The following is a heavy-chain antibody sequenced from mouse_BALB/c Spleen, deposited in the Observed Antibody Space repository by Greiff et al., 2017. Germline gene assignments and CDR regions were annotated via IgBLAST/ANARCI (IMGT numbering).Heavy chain of an antibody. CDR2: ISDGGSYT. J-gene: IGHJ1*01. CDR1: GFTFSDYY. CDR3: ARRLRRGYFDV. V-gene: IGHV5-4*02. Sequence: EVQGVESGGGLVKPGGSLKLSCAASGFTFSDYYMYWVRQTPEKRLEWVATISDGGSYTYYPDSVKGRFTISRDNAKNNLYLQMSSLKSEDTAMYYCARRLRRGYFDVWGAGTTVTVSS. D-gene: IGHD2-4*01.